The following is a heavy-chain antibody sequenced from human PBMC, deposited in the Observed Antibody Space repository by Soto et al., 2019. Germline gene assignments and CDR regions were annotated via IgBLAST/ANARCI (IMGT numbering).Heavy chain of an antibody. Sequence: GGSLRLSCAASGFTFSSYSMNWVRQAPGKGLEWVSSISSSSSYIYYADSVKGRFTISRDNAKNSLYLQMNSLRAEDTAVYYCASLSVAEYYYMDVWGKGTTVTVSS. V-gene: IGHV3-21*01. CDR2: ISSSSSYI. J-gene: IGHJ6*03. D-gene: IGHD6-19*01. CDR3: ASLSVAEYYYMDV. CDR1: GFTFSSYS.